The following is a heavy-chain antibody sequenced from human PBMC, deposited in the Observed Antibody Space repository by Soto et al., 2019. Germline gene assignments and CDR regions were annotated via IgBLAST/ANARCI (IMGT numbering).Heavy chain of an antibody. J-gene: IGHJ5*02. D-gene: IGHD2-2*01. CDR2: MNPNSGNT. CDR3: ARNGCISTSCPNWFDP. V-gene: IGHV1-8*01. Sequence: ASVKVSCKASGYTFTSYDINWVRQATGQGLEWMGWMNPNSGNTGYAQKFQGRVTMTRNTSISTAYMELSSLRSEDTAVYYCARNGCISTSCPNWFDPWGQGTLVTVSS. CDR1: GYTFTSYD.